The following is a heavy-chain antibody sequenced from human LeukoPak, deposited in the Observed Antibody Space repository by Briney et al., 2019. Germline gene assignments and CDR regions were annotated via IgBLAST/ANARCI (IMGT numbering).Heavy chain of an antibody. CDR1: GFTFSSYS. CDR3: ARDLDGDYAY. J-gene: IGHJ4*02. D-gene: IGHD4-17*01. V-gene: IGHV3-21*01. CDR2: ISSSSSYI. Sequence: GGSLRLSCAASGFTFSSYSMTWVRQAPGQGLEWVSSISSSSSYIYYADSVKGRFTISRDNAKNSLYLQMNSLRAEDTAVYYCARDLDGDYAYWGQGTLVTVSS.